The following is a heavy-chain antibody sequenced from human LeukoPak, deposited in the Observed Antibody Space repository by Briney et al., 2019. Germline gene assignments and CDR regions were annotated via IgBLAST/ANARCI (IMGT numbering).Heavy chain of an antibody. CDR2: MNYSRST. Sequence: SETLSLTCTVSGGPISIYYWSWIPQPPGKGREGIGYMNYSRSTNYNASLKRRVTISVDTSKNQFSLKLSSVTAADTAVYYCARGYGSGSYSHFDYWGQGTLVTVSS. J-gene: IGHJ4*02. CDR3: ARGYGSGSYSHFDY. CDR1: GGPISIYY. V-gene: IGHV4-59*01. D-gene: IGHD3-10*01.